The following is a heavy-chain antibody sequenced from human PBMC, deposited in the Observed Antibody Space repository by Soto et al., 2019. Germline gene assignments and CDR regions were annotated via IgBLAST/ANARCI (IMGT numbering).Heavy chain of an antibody. J-gene: IGHJ3*02. Sequence: QVQLQQWGAGLLKPSETLSLTCAVYGGSFSGYYWSWIRQPPGKGLEWIGEINDSRNTTYNPSLESRVTISLDTSKTQFSLKMIYVTAADTAVSYCAGVRWTAVDAFDIWGQGTMVSVSS. V-gene: IGHV4-34*01. CDR1: GGSFSGYY. CDR3: AGVRWTAVDAFDI. D-gene: IGHD2-2*01. CDR2: INDSRNT.